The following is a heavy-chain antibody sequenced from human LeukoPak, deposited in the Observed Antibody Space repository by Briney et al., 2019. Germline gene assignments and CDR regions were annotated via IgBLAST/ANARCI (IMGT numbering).Heavy chain of an antibody. CDR3: ARGLEVVPTTGYYYYYMDV. Sequence: ASVKVSCKASGYSFTGYYIHWVRQAPGQGLEWMGRINPNSGGTNYAQKFQGRVTMTRDTSIRAAYMELSRLRSDDTAVYYCARGLEVVPTTGYYYYYMDVWGKGTTVTVSS. CDR2: INPNSGGT. CDR1: GYSFTGYY. V-gene: IGHV1-2*06. D-gene: IGHD2-15*01. J-gene: IGHJ6*03.